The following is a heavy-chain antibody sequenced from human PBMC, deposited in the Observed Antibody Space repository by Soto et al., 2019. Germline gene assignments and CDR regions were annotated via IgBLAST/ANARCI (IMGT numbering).Heavy chain of an antibody. Sequence: ASVKVSCKASGYSFTGYYIHWLRQAPGQGLEWMGWIYPNSGDTKSAQKFQGRLTLTRDTSITTAYMELSSLRSDDMAIYYCASLQTSGWYGVHWGQGTLVTVSS. CDR2: IYPNSGDT. V-gene: IGHV1-2*02. J-gene: IGHJ4*02. D-gene: IGHD6-19*01. CDR1: GYSFTGYY. CDR3: ASLQTSGWYGVH.